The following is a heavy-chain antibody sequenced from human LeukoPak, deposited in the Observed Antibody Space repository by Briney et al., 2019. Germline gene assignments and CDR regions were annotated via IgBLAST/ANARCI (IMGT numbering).Heavy chain of an antibody. CDR2: ISGSGDST. CDR1: GFTFSSYA. CDR3: AKDPHRIAARWSGVDY. J-gene: IGHJ4*02. Sequence: QAGGSLRLSCAASGFTFSSYAMTWVRQAPGKGLEWVSAISGSGDSTNYADSVKGRFTIARDNSKNTLYLQMNSLRAEDTAVYYCAKDPHRIAARWSGVDYWGQGTLVTVSS. D-gene: IGHD6-6*01. V-gene: IGHV3-23*01.